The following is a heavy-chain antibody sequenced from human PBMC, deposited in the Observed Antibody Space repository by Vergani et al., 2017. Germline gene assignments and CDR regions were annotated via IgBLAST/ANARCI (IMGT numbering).Heavy chain of an antibody. V-gene: IGHV3-23*01. J-gene: IGHJ4*02. Sequence: EVQLLESGGGLLQPGGSLRLSCAASGFTFSSYAMSWVRQAPGKGLEWVSAISGSGGSTYYADSVKGRFTISRDNSKNTLYLQMNSLRAEDTAVYYCATGGYCTNGVCYRQYYFDYGGEGTLVTVYS. D-gene: IGHD2-8*01. CDR3: ATGGYCTNGVCYRQYYFDY. CDR2: ISGSGGST. CDR1: GFTFSSYA.